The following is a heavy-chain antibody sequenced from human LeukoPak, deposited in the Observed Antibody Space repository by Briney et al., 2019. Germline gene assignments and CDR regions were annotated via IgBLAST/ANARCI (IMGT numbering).Heavy chain of an antibody. CDR1: GFTVSSNY. D-gene: IGHD4/OR15-4a*01. CDR3: ARRAGAYSHPYDY. Sequence: PGGSLRLSCAASGFTVSSNYMSWVRQAPGKGLEWVSVIYSGGSTSYADSVKGRFTISRDNSKNKVDLQMNSLRGEDTAVYYCARRAGAYSHPYDYWGQGTLVTVSS. CDR2: IYSGGST. J-gene: IGHJ4*02. V-gene: IGHV3-53*01.